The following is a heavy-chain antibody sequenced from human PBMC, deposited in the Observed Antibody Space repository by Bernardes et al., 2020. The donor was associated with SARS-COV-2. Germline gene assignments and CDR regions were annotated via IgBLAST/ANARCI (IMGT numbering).Heavy chain of an antibody. J-gene: IGHJ6*02. V-gene: IGHV1-3*01. CDR2: INAGNGNT. CDR3: AREWRFGESPPSYYGMDV. Sequence: ASVKVSCKASGYTFTSYAMHWVRQAPGQRLEWMGWINAGNGNTKYSQKFQGRVTITRDTSASTAYMELSSLRSEDTAVYYCAREWRFGESPPSYYGMDVWGQGTTVTVSS. CDR1: GYTFTSYA. D-gene: IGHD3-10*01.